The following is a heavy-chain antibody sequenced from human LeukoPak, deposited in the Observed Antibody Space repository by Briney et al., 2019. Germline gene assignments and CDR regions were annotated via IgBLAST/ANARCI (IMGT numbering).Heavy chain of an antibody. CDR3: ARPGDGRDGYNGVY. Sequence: KASETLSLTCAVSGYSISSGYYWGWIRQPPGKGLEWIGSIYHSGSTYYNPSLKSRVTISVDTSKNQFSLKLSSVTAADAAVYYCARPGDGRDGYNGVYWGQGTLVTVSS. CDR2: IYHSGST. CDR1: GYSISSGYY. D-gene: IGHD5-24*01. J-gene: IGHJ4*02. V-gene: IGHV4-38-2*01.